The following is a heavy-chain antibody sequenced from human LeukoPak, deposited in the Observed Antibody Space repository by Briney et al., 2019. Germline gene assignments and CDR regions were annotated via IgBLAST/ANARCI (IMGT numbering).Heavy chain of an antibody. J-gene: IGHJ6*02. Sequence: GGSLRLSCAASGFTFSDYYMSWIRQAPGKGLEWVSYISSSGSTMYYADSVKGRFTISRDNAKNSLYLQMNSLRAEDTAVYYCAKEVVPAGYYYYYYGMDVWGQGTTVTVSS. V-gene: IGHV3-11*04. CDR2: ISSSGSTM. CDR1: GFTFSDYY. CDR3: AKEVVPAGYYYYYYGMDV. D-gene: IGHD2-2*01.